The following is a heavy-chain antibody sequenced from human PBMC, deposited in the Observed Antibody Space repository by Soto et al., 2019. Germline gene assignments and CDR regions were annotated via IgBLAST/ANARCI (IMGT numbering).Heavy chain of an antibody. CDR1: GYTFTSYD. CDR2: MNPNSGNT. CDR3: ARWYYYDSSGYSYGVDV. J-gene: IGHJ6*02. V-gene: IGHV1-8*01. D-gene: IGHD3-22*01. Sequence: QVQLVQSGAEVKKPGASVKVSCKASGYTFTSYDLNWVRQATGQGLEWMGWMNPNSGNTGYAQKFQGRVTMTRNTSISTAYMELSSLRSEDTAVYYCARWYYYDSSGYSYGVDVWGQGTTVTVSS.